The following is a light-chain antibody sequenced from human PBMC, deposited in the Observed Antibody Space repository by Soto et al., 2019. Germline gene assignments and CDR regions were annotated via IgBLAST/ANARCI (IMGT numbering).Light chain of an antibody. CDR1: QDVSNH. J-gene: IGKJ3*01. CDR3: QQFHNFPLT. CDR2: EAS. V-gene: IGKV1-33*01. Sequence: DLQMTQSASSLSASIGDRVIITCQASQDVSNHLNWYQQKSGSAPKLLIYEASNLETGVPSRFSGSGSGTDFSLTIAGLQPEDIGTYFCQQFHNFPLTFGPGTKVDFK.